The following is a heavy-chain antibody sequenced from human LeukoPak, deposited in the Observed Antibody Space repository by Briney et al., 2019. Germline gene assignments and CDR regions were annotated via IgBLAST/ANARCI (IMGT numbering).Heavy chain of an antibody. CDR3: AKGTTMVRGVPLFDP. CDR1: GFPFISYP. D-gene: IGHD3-10*01. Sequence: GGALRLSCSAYGFPFISYPMTSVPQAPGKGVELDSPITRTGGSKYYANSVKGRSTIPRDNPKNTLYLHMNSLRAENTAVYYGAKGTTMVRGVPLFDPCGQGNLVTVSS. J-gene: IGHJ5*02. V-gene: IGHV3-23*01. CDR2: ITRTGGSK.